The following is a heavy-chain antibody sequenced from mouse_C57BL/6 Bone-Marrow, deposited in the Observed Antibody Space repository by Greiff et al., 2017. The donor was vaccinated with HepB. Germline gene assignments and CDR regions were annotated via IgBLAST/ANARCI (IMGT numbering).Heavy chain of an antibody. Sequence: QVQLQQPGAELVKPGASVKLSCKASGYTFTSYWMQWVKQRPGQGLEWIGEIDPSDSYTNYNQKFKGKATLTVDTSSSTAYMQLSSLTSEDSAVYYCAPIYYDYDDSCFDYWGQGTTLTVSS. CDR3: APIYYDYDDSCFDY. J-gene: IGHJ2*01. CDR2: IDPSDSYT. D-gene: IGHD2-4*01. CDR1: GYTFTSYW. V-gene: IGHV1-50*01.